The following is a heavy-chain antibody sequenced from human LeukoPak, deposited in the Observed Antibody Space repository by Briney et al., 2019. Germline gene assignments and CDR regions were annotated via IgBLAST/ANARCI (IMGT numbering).Heavy chain of an antibody. V-gene: IGHV4-4*07. Sequence: SETLSLTCTVSGGSISSYYWSWIRQPAGEGLEWIGRIYTSGSTNYNPSLKSRVTMSVDTSKNQFSLKLSSVTAADTAVYYCARAGKYYDFWSGYYTDKRFDYWGQGTLVTVSS. CDR1: GGSISSYY. D-gene: IGHD3-3*01. J-gene: IGHJ4*02. CDR2: IYTSGST. CDR3: ARAGKYYDFWSGYYTDKRFDY.